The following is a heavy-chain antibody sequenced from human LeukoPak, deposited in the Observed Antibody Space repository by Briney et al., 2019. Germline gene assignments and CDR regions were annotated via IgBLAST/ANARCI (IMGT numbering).Heavy chain of an antibody. CDR2: IYYSGST. J-gene: IGHJ4*02. V-gene: IGHV4-59*01. D-gene: IGHD3-3*01. CDR3: ARGYDSIDY. Sequence: SEALSLTCAVYGGSFSGYYWSWLRQPPGKGLEWIGYIYYSGSTNYNPSLKSRVTISVDTSKNQFSLKLSSVTAADTAVYYCARGYDSIDYWGQGTLVTVSS. CDR1: GGSFSGYY.